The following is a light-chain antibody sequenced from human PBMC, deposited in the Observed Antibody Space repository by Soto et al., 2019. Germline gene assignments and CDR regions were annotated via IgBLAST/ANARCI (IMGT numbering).Light chain of an antibody. CDR1: SSDVGGYNY. Sequence: QAVVTQPASVSGSPGQSITISCTGTSSDVGGYNYVSWYQQHPGRAPKLMIYDVSNRPSGVSNRFSGSKSGNTASLTISGLQSEDEADYYCSSYTSINTLVFGGGTQLTVL. CDR3: SSYTSINTLV. V-gene: IGLV2-14*01. J-gene: IGLJ7*01. CDR2: DVS.